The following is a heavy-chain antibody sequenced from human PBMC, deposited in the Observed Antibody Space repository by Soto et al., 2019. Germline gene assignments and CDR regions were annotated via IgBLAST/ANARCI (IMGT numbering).Heavy chain of an antibody. V-gene: IGHV4-34*01. Sequence: SETLSLTCAVYGGSFSGYYWSWIRQPPGKGLEWIGEINHSGSTNYNPSLKSRVTISVDTSKNQFSLKLSSVTAADTAVYYCARFSSSGWLFLGYFQHWGQGTLVTVSS. D-gene: IGHD6-19*01. CDR3: ARFSSSGWLFLGYFQH. CDR1: GGSFSGYY. CDR2: INHSGST. J-gene: IGHJ1*01.